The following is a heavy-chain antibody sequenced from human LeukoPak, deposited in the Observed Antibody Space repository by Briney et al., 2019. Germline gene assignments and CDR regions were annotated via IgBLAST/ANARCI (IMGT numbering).Heavy chain of an antibody. CDR2: IKGDGTEK. Sequence: GGSLRLSCAASGSTFSSYWMSWVRQAPGKGLEWVATIKGDGTEKYYVDPVKGRFTISRDNAKNSLYLQMNSLRVEDTAVYYCARLLGDRTIYDYWGQGTLVTVSS. V-gene: IGHV3-7*01. CDR3: ARLLGDRTIYDY. J-gene: IGHJ4*02. CDR1: GSTFSSYW. D-gene: IGHD1-26*01.